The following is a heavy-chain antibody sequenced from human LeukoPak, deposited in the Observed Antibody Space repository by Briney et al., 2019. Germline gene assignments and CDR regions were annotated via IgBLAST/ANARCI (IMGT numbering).Heavy chain of an antibody. CDR2: INHSGST. V-gene: IGHV4-34*01. Sequence: PSETLSLTCAVYGGSFSGYYWSWIRQPPGKGLEWIGEINHSGSTNYNPSLKSRVTISVDTSKNQFSLKLSSVTAADTAVYYCARGLGVVIRRFDPWGQGTLVTVSS. D-gene: IGHD3-3*01. J-gene: IGHJ5*01. CDR1: GGSFSGYY. CDR3: ARGLGVVIRRFDP.